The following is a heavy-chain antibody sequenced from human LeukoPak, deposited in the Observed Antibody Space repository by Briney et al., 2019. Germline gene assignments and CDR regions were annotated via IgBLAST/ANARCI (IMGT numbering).Heavy chain of an antibody. J-gene: IGHJ4*02. Sequence: PGGSLRLSCAASGFTFSSYAMHWVRQAPGKGLEWVAVTSPDEGLKFYGDSVKGRFTISRDNSKNTMYLQMNNLREEDTAVYYCTRDPILGAPDYFDYWGQGTLVTVSP. CDR2: TSPDEGLK. D-gene: IGHD1-26*01. V-gene: IGHV3-30*04. CDR3: TRDPILGAPDYFDY. CDR1: GFTFSSYA.